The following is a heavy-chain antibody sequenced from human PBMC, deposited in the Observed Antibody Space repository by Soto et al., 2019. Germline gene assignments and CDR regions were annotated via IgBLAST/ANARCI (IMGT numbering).Heavy chain of an antibody. CDR3: ASYMVNNSGYYDY. CDR2: IYYTGST. J-gene: IGHJ4*02. V-gene: IGHV4-30-4*01. D-gene: IGHD5-18*01. Sequence: LSLTCSVSGTSISSGDRYWSWIRQPPGRGLEWIAYIYYTGSTYPSPPLKSRLTISVDTSTNQFSLKLTSATAADTAVYYCASYMVNNSGYYDYWGQGTLVTVSS. CDR1: GTSISSGDRY.